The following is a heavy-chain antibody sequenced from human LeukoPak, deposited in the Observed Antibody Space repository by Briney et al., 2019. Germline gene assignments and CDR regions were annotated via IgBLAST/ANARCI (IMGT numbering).Heavy chain of an antibody. J-gene: IGHJ4*02. CDR1: GYSFTSYW. V-gene: IGHV5-51*01. CDR2: IYPGDSDT. D-gene: IGHD2-15*01. CDR3: ARRVRSSGGSCSYYFDY. Sequence: GESLKISCKGSGYSFTSYWIGWVCQMPGKGLEWMGIIYPGDSDTRYSPSFQGQVTISADKSITTAYLQWSRLKASDTALYYCARRVRSSGGSCSYYFDYCGQGPLVPVSS.